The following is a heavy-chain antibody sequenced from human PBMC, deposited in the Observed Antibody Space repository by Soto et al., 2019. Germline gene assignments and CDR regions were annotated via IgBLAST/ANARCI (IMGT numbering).Heavy chain of an antibody. V-gene: IGHV3-30-3*01. CDR1: GFTFSSYA. CDR3: AREVYSGSYPYYFDY. Sequence: QVQLVESGGGVVQPGRSLRLSCAASGFTFSSYAMHWVRQAPGKGLEWVAVISYDGSNKYYADSVKGRFTISRDNSKNTLYLQMNSLRAEDTAVYYCAREVYSGSYPYYFDYWGQGTLVTVSS. D-gene: IGHD1-26*01. CDR2: ISYDGSNK. J-gene: IGHJ4*02.